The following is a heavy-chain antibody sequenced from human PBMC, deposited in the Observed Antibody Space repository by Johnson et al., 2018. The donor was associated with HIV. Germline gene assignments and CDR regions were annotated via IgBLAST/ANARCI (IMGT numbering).Heavy chain of an antibody. Sequence: VQLVESGGGVVQPGGSLRLSCAASGFTFSSYGMHWVRQAPGKGLEWVAFIRYDGSNKDYADSVKGRFTISRDNSKNTLYLQMNSLRAEDTAVYYCARDTPFDIWGQGTMVTVSS. J-gene: IGHJ3*02. CDR2: IRYDGSNK. V-gene: IGHV3-30*02. CDR3: ARDTPFDI. CDR1: GFTFSSYG.